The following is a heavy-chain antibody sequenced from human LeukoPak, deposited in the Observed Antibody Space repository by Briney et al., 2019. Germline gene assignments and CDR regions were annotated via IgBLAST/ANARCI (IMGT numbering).Heavy chain of an antibody. D-gene: IGHD2-15*01. V-gene: IGHV3-21*01. CDR3: ARERLLGQAFDI. CDR1: GFTFSSYS. Sequence: GGSLRLSCAASGFTFSSYSMNWVRQAPGKWLEWVSSISSSSSYIYYADSVKGRFTISRDNAKNSLYLQMNSLRAEDTAVYYCARERLLGQAFDIWGQGTMVTVSS. J-gene: IGHJ3*02. CDR2: ISSSSSYI.